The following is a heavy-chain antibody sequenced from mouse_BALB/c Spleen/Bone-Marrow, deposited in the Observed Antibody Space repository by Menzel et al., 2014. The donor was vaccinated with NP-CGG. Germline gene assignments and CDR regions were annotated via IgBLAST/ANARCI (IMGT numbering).Heavy chain of an antibody. D-gene: IGHD1-2*01. Sequence: EVKLVESGGGLVQPGGSLKLSCAASGFDFSRYWMSWVRQAPGKGLEWIGEINPDSSTINYTPSLKDKFIISRDNAKNTLYPQMSKVRSEDTALYYCARQGYYGYCAYWGQGTLVTVSA. CDR3: ARQGYYGYCAY. J-gene: IGHJ3*01. V-gene: IGHV4-1*02. CDR1: GFDFSRYW. CDR2: INPDSSTI.